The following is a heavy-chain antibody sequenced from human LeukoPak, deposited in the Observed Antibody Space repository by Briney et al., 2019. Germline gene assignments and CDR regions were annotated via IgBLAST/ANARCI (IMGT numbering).Heavy chain of an antibody. D-gene: IGHD6-13*01. J-gene: IGHJ6*02. Sequence: PSETLSLTCAVYGGSFSGYYWSWIRQPPGKGLEWIGEINHSGSTNYNPSLKSRVTISVDTSKNQFSLKLSSVTAADTAVYYCARETGSSSSPTYYYYYGMDVWGQGTTVTVSS. V-gene: IGHV4-34*01. CDR3: ARETGSSSSPTYYYYYGMDV. CDR2: INHSGST. CDR1: GGSFSGYY.